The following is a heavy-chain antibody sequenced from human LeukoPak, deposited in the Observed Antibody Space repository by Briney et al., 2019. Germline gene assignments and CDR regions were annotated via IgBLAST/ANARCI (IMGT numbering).Heavy chain of an antibody. V-gene: IGHV3-23*01. CDR1: GFTFSRSA. CDR3: AKMKGHPLPKYYMDV. Sequence: GGSLRLSCAASGFTFSRSAMTWVRQTPGKGPDWVSSISSSGNTYYADSVKGRFTISRDNSKNTLYLEMNSLRAEDTAIYYCAKMKGHPLPKYYMDVWGQGTTVTVSS. J-gene: IGHJ6*01. D-gene: IGHD1-26*01. CDR2: ISSSGNT.